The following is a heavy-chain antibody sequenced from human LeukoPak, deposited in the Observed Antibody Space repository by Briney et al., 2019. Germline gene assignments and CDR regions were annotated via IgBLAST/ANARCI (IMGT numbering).Heavy chain of an antibody. CDR1: GGSISSYY. Sequence: SETLSLTCTVSGGSISSYYWSWIRQPPGKGLEWIGYIYYSGSTNYNPSLKSRVTISVDTSKNQFSLKLSSVTAADTAVYYCARAMIIATSFDYCGQGALVTVSS. CDR3: ARAMIIATSFDY. D-gene: IGHD3-22*01. V-gene: IGHV4-59*01. CDR2: IYYSGST. J-gene: IGHJ4*02.